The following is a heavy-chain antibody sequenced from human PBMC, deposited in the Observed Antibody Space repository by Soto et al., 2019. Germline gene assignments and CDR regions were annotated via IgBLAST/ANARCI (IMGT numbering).Heavy chain of an antibody. CDR1: GGSISSYY. V-gene: IGHV4-59*08. Sequence: TLSLTCTVSGGSISSYYWSWIRQPPGKGLEWIGYIYYSGSTNYNPSLKSRVTISVDTSKNQFSLKLSSVTAADTAVYYCARHGGSIAVAGPGNDAFDIWGQGTMVTVSS. CDR3: ARHGGSIAVAGPGNDAFDI. CDR2: IYYSGST. D-gene: IGHD6-19*01. J-gene: IGHJ3*02.